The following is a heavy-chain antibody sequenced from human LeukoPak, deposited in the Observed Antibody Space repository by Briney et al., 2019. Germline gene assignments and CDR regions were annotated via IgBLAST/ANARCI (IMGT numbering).Heavy chain of an antibody. Sequence: ASVKVSCKASGGTFSSYAISWVRQAPGQGLEWMGRIIPILGIANYAQKLQGRVTITADKSTSTAYMELSSLRSEDTAVYCCARDAHTSSGSYWGGVDYYYGLDVWGQGTTVTVSS. CDR1: GGTFSSYA. V-gene: IGHV1-69*04. D-gene: IGHD3-10*01. J-gene: IGHJ6*02. CDR2: IIPILGIA. CDR3: ARDAHTSSGSYWGGVDYYYGLDV.